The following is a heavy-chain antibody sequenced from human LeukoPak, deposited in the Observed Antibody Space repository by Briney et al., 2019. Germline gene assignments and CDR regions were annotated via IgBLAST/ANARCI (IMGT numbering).Heavy chain of an antibody. V-gene: IGHV5-51*01. CDR1: GYYFTSYW. Sequence: GASLQISCKGSGYYFTSYWIGWVRQMPGKGLEWMGIIYPGDSDTRYSPSFQGQVTISADKSISTAYLQWNSLKASDTAMYYCARRDYSYGYEYYFDYWGQGTLVTVSS. CDR2: IYPGDSDT. CDR3: ARRDYSYGYEYYFDY. J-gene: IGHJ4*02. D-gene: IGHD5-18*01.